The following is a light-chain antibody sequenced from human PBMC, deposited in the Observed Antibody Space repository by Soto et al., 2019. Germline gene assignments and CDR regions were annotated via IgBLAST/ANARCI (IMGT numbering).Light chain of an antibody. CDR3: ASYAGSNQG. Sequence: QSALTQPPSASGSPGQSVTISCTGTSSDVGGYNYVSWYQKYPGKAPKLMIYEVTKRPSGVPDRFSGSKSGNTASLTVSGLLAEDEADYYCASYAGSNQGFGTGTKLTVL. J-gene: IGLJ1*01. CDR1: SSDVGGYNY. V-gene: IGLV2-8*01. CDR2: EVT.